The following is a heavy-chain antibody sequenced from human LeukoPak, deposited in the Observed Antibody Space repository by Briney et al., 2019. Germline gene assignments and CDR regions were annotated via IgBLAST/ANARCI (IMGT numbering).Heavy chain of an antibody. V-gene: IGHV4-4*07. CDR3: ARGGSGLGNTFDI. D-gene: IGHD3-10*01. CDR2: VYTSGNT. J-gene: IGHJ3*02. CDR1: GGSISPYY. Sequence: KPSGTLSLTCTVSGGSISPYYWIWIRQPAGKGLEWIGRVYTSGNTNYNPSLKTRVTMPVDTSKNQFSLKLISVTAADTAVYFCARGGSGLGNTFDIWGQGTMVTVSS.